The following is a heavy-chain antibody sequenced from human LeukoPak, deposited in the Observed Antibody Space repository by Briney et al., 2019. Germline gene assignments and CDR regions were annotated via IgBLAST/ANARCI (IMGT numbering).Heavy chain of an antibody. CDR1: GFTFGDFW. Sequence: GGSLRLSCAASGFTFGDFWMSWVRQAPGKGLEWVANIKQDGSEKNYVDSVKGRFTISRDNAKNSLYLQMNSLRAEDTAVYYCARFSVSRLRAFDYWGQGSLVTVSS. D-gene: IGHD3-10*01. V-gene: IGHV3-7*04. CDR3: ARFSVSRLRAFDY. CDR2: IKQDGSEK. J-gene: IGHJ4*02.